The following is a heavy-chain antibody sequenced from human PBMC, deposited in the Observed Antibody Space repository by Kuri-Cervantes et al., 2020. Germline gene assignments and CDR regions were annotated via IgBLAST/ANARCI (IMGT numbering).Heavy chain of an antibody. CDR1: GFSFSSYW. CDR2: ISGSGGST. Sequence: GESLKISCAAAGFSFSSYWMSWVRQAPGKGLEWVSAISGSGGSTYYADSVKGRFTISRDNSKNTLYLQMNSLGAEDTAVYYGAKGSPLDYWGQGTLVTVSS. D-gene: IGHD1-14*01. J-gene: IGHJ4*02. V-gene: IGHV3-23*01. CDR3: AKGSPLDY.